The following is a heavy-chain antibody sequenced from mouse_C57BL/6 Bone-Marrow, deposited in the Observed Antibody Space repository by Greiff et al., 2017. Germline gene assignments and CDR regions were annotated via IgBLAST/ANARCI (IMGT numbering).Heavy chain of an antibody. CDR3: ARDYYGSSWYFDV. CDR1: GYTFTDYY. CDR2: INPNNGGT. J-gene: IGHJ1*03. D-gene: IGHD1-1*01. Sequence: EVQLQQSGPELVKPGASVQISCKASGYTFTDYYINWVKESHGWSLEWIGDINPNNGGTSYNQKFKGKATLTVDKSSSTAYMELRSLTSEDSAVYYCARDYYGSSWYFDVWGTGTTGTVSS. V-gene: IGHV1-26*01.